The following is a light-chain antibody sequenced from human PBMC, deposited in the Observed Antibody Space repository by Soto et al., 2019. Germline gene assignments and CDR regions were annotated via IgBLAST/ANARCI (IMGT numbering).Light chain of an antibody. CDR2: AAS. Sequence: DIQMTQSPSSLSASVGDRVTITCRASQSISSYLNWYQQKPGQAPKLLIYAASSLQSGVPSRFSGSGSGTDFTLTISSLQPEDFATYYCQQSYSTPPTFGGGTKVEIK. CDR3: QQSYSTPPT. J-gene: IGKJ4*01. CDR1: QSISSY. V-gene: IGKV1-39*01.